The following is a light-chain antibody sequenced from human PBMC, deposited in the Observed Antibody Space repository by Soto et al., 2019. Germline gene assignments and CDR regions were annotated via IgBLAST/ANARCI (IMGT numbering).Light chain of an antibody. J-gene: IGLJ1*01. V-gene: IGLV1-40*01. CDR3: QSYDSALSARDV. CDR2: GTS. CDR1: SSNIGAGYD. Sequence: QSVLTQPPSVSGAPGQRVTISCTGSSSNIGAGYDVHWYQQRPETAPKLLIFGTSNRPSGVPDRFSGSKSGTSASLASTGLQGEDEGDYCWQSYDSALSARDVVGAGTKVTVL.